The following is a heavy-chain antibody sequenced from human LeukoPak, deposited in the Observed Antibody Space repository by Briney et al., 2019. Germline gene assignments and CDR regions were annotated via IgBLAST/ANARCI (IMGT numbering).Heavy chain of an antibody. Sequence: SETLSLTCTVSGGSISSYYWSWIRQPPGKGLEWIGYIYYSGSTNYNPSLKSRVTISVDTSKNQFSLKLSSVTAADTAVYYCARARRGGYNLDYFDYWGQGTLVTVSS. J-gene: IGHJ4*02. V-gene: IGHV4-59*01. CDR2: IYYSGST. CDR3: ARARRGGYNLDYFDY. CDR1: GGSISSYY. D-gene: IGHD5-24*01.